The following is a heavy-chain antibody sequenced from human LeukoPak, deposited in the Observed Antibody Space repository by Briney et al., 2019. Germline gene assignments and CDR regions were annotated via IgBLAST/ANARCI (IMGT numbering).Heavy chain of an antibody. CDR1: GFTFSDYW. V-gene: IGHV3-7*01. CDR3: ARDGTAAGLYFDL. Sequence: GGSLRLSCAVSGFTFSDYWMNWVRQAPGKGLEWVASIRQDGGEKSYVDSVKGRLTISRDNTKHSLYLQMSSLRAEDTGVYYYARDGTAAGLYFDLWGQGTLVTVSS. J-gene: IGHJ4*02. D-gene: IGHD6-13*01. CDR2: IRQDGGEK.